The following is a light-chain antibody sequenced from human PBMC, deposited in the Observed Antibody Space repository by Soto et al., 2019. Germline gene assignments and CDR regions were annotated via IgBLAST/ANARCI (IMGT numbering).Light chain of an antibody. J-gene: IGLJ2*01. CDR3: CSYAGSSTFGV. Sequence: QSALTQPASVSGSPGQSITISSTGTSSDVGSYNLVSWYQQHPGKAPKVMIYEGSKRPSGVSNRFSGSKSGNTASLTISGLQAEDEADYYCCSYAGSSTFGVFGGGTKVTFL. CDR2: EGS. V-gene: IGLV2-23*03. CDR1: SSDVGSYNL.